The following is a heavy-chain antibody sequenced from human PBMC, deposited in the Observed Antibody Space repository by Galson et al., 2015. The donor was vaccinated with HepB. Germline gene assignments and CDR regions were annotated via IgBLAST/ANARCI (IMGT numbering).Heavy chain of an antibody. CDR1: GYTFTDYG. J-gene: IGHJ4*02. CDR3: ARNLSDSDSQFDY. D-gene: IGHD2-21*02. V-gene: IGHV1-18*04. Sequence: SVKVSCKASGYTFTDYGISWVRQAPGQGLEWMGWISGYNDNTNYAQNFQGRVTMTTDPSTSTAYLDLRSLRSDDTAVYFCARNLSDSDSQFDYWGQGTLVTVSS. CDR2: ISGYNDNT.